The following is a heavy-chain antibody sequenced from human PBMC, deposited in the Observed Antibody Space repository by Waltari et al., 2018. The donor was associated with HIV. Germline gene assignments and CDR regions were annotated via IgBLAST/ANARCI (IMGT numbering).Heavy chain of an antibody. CDR3: ARDPSPPILYDILTGYYFDY. D-gene: IGHD3-9*01. CDR1: GFTFTTYA. V-gene: IGHV3-30*02. Sequence: LVESGGGVVQPGGSLRLSCAASGFTFTTYAMPWVRQAPGKGLEWVAFVRYDGSNKYYADSVKGRFTISRDNSKNTLYLQMNSLRADDTAVYYCARDPSPPILYDILTGYYFDYWGQGTLVTVSS. J-gene: IGHJ4*02. CDR2: VRYDGSNK.